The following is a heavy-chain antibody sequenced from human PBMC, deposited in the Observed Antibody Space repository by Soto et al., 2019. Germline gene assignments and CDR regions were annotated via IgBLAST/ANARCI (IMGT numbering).Heavy chain of an antibody. V-gene: IGHV3-23*01. J-gene: IGHJ4*02. CDR1: GFTFSSYA. CDR3: ATNSGLYDYVWGSYRYDLDY. D-gene: IGHD3-16*02. Sequence: GGSLRLSCAASGFTFSSYAMSWVRQAPGKGLEWVSAISGSGGSTYYADSVKGRFTISRDNSKNTLYLQMNSLRAEDTAVYYCATNSGLYDYVWGSYRYDLDYWGQGTLVTVSS. CDR2: ISGSGGST.